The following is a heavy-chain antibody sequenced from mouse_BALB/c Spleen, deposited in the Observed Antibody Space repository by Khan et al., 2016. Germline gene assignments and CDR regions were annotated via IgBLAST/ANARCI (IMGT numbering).Heavy chain of an antibody. CDR1: GFTFSDYY. J-gene: IGHJ1*01. CDR2: ISDGGSYT. Sequence: EVELVESGGGLVKPGGSLKLSCAASGFTFSDYYMYWVRPTPEKRLEWVATISDGGSYTYYPDSVKGRFTISRDNAKNNLYLQMSSLKSEDTAMYYCARDLNWYFDVWGAGTTVTVSS. CDR3: ARDLNWYFDV. V-gene: IGHV5-4*02.